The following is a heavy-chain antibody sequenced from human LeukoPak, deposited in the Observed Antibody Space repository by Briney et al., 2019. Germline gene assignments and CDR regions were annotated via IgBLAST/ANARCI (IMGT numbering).Heavy chain of an antibody. J-gene: IGHJ5*02. V-gene: IGHV3-48*01. CDR2: ISSSSSTI. D-gene: IGHD1-14*01. CDR1: GFTFSSYS. Sequence: GGSLRLSCAASGFTFSSYSMNWVRQAPGKGLEWVSYISSSSSTIYYADSVKGRFTISRDNAKNSLYLQMNSLRAEDTAVYYCARDTGRNWNHVWFDTWGQGTLVTVSS. CDR3: ARDTGRNWNHVWFDT.